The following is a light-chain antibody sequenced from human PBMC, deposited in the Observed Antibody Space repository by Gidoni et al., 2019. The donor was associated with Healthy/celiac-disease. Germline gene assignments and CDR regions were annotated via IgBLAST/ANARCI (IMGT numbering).Light chain of an antibody. J-gene: IGLJ1*01. CDR2: DVS. V-gene: IGLV2-14*01. CDR3: SSYTSSSVWVF. Sequence: QSALTQPASVSGSPGQSITISCTGTSSDVGGYNYVSWYQQHPGKAPKVMIYDVSNRPSGVSNRFSGSKSGNTASLTISGLQAEDEADYYCSSYTSSSVWVFFGTGTKVTVL. CDR1: SSDVGGYNY.